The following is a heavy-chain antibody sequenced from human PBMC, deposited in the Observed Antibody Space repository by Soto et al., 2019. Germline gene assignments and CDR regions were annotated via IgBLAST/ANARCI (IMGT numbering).Heavy chain of an antibody. CDR2: IYYSGST. V-gene: IGHV4-59*01. CDR3: ARALILTGYYIHDAFDI. J-gene: IGHJ3*02. Sequence: ETLSLTCTVSGGSISSYYWSWIRQPPGRGLEWIGYIYYSGSTNYNPSHKSRVTISVDTSKNQFSLKLSSVTAADTAVYYCARALILTGYYIHDAFDIWGQGTMVTVSS. CDR1: GGSISSYY. D-gene: IGHD3-9*01.